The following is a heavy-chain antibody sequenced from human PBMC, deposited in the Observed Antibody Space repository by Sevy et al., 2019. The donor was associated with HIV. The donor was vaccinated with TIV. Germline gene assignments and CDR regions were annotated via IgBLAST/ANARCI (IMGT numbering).Heavy chain of an antibody. Sequence: GGSLRLSCTASGFTFGDYCMSWVSQAPGKGLEWVAFLNSDVYGGTVDHAASVRGRFVISRDDSKTIAYLQMNDLKTEDTGVYYCTRWKAAQSIFDYWGQGALVTVSS. J-gene: IGHJ4*02. V-gene: IGHV3-49*04. D-gene: IGHD6-13*01. CDR3: TRWKAAQSIFDY. CDR2: LNSDVYGGTV. CDR1: GFTFGDYC.